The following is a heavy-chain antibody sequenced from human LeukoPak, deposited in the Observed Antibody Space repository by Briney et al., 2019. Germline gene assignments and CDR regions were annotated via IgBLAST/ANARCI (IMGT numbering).Heavy chain of an antibody. D-gene: IGHD5-18*01. Sequence: GGSLRLSCAAAGFTFSSYSMNWVRQAPGKGLEWVSHIGGTIDYADSVKGRFTISRDNAKHSLYLQMNSLRVEDTAVYFCARDYSYAFDYGGQGILVTVSS. CDR1: GFTFSSYS. V-gene: IGHV3-48*01. J-gene: IGHJ4*02. CDR3: ARDYSYAFDY. CDR2: IGGTI.